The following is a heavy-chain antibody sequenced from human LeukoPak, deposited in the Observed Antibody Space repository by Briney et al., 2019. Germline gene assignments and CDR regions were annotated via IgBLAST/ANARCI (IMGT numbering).Heavy chain of an antibody. V-gene: IGHV3-64*02. J-gene: IGHJ4*02. CDR3: ARSNNIVGATYFDY. D-gene: IGHD1-26*01. CDR1: GFTFSNYA. Sequence: QSGGSLRLSCAASGFTFSNYAMHWVRQAPGKGLEYISSISSDGGSTYYADSVKGRFTISRDNSKNTLYLQMGRLRAEDMAVYYCARSNNIVGATYFDYWGQGTLVTVSS. CDR2: ISSDGGST.